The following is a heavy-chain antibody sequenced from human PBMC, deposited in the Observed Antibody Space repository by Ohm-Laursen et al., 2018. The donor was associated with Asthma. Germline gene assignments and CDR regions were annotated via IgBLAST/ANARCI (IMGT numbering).Heavy chain of an antibody. J-gene: IGHJ4*02. CDR1: GYTFTSYA. CDR3: ARGGFWSGYYGY. Sequence: ASVKVSCKASGYTFTSYAMHWVRQAPGQRLEWMGWINAGNGNTKYSQKFQGRVTITADESTSTAYMELSSLRSEDTAVYYCARGGFWSGYYGYWGQGTLVTVSS. CDR2: INAGNGNT. D-gene: IGHD3-3*01. V-gene: IGHV1-3*01.